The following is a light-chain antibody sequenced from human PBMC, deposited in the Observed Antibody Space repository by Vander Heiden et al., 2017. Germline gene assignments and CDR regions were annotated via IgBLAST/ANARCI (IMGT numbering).Light chain of an antibody. CDR3: QQNRT. J-gene: IGKJ1*01. Sequence: EIVLTQSLGTLSLSPGESATLPCRVSQSVSSHYLDWYQKKPGQAPRLLMYDASGRATGISDRFSGSGSGTDFTLPITRLEPEDFAVYYCQQNRTFGQGTKVEIK. V-gene: IGKV3-20*01. CDR1: QSVSSHY. CDR2: DAS.